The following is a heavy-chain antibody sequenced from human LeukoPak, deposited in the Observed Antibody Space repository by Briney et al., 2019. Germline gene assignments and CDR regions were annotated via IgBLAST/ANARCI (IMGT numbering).Heavy chain of an antibody. D-gene: IGHD4-17*01. CDR3: ARGGSGFNGDTDTFDI. J-gene: IGHJ3*02. CDR1: GFTFSSYW. CDR2: INSDGSST. Sequence: PGGSLRLSCAASGFTFSSYWIYWVSQAPGKGLVWVSRINSDGSSTSYADSVKGRFTISRDNAKNTLYLQMNSLRAEDTAVYYCARGGSGFNGDTDTFDIWGQGTMVTVSS. V-gene: IGHV3-74*01.